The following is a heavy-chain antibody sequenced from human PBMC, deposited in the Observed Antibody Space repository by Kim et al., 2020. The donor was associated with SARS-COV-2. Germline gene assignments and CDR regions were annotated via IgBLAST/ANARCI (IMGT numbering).Heavy chain of an antibody. D-gene: IGHD4-17*01. Sequence: PSLKSRVTISVDTSKNQFSLRLSSVTAADTAVYYCARGDPNTPVEYYFDYWGKGTLVTVSS. V-gene: IGHV4-31*02. CDR3: ARGDPNTPVEYYFDY. J-gene: IGHJ4*02.